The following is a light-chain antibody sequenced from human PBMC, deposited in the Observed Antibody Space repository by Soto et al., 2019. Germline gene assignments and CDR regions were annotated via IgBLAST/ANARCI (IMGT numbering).Light chain of an antibody. J-gene: IGKJ4*01. CDR3: QQYNNWPLP. CDR2: GAS. CDR1: QSVSSN. Sequence: EIVMTQSPATLSVSPGERATLSCRASQSVSSNLAWYQQKPGQAPRLLIYGASTRATGIPARFSGSGSGTEFTLTISRLQSEDFAVYSCQQYNNWPLPVGGGPKVDIK. V-gene: IGKV3-15*01.